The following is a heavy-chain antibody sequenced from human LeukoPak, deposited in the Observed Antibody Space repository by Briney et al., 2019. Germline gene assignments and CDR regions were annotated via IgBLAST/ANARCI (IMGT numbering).Heavy chain of an antibody. CDR2: ISYDGSNK. CDR1: GFTFSSYA. CDR3: AKDRGREPPNDYYYGMDV. D-gene: IGHD1-14*01. V-gene: IGHV3-30-3*01. Sequence: GGSLRLSCAASGFTFSSYAMHWVRQAPGKGLEWVAVISYDGSNKYYADSVKGRFTISRDNSKNTLYLQMNSLRAEDTAVYYRAKDRGREPPNDYYYGMDVWGQGTTVTVSS. J-gene: IGHJ6*02.